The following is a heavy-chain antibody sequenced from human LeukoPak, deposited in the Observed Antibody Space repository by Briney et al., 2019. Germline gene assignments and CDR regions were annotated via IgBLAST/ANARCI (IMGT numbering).Heavy chain of an antibody. CDR1: GFMFSNYA. V-gene: IGHV3-23*01. D-gene: IGHD2-15*01. CDR3: AKDRFCSAGNCYSRPTVTTRFDY. Sequence: PGGPLRLSCAASGFMFSNYAMSWVRQAPGRGQEWVSGITGSGGSTYYADSVKGRFTISRDNSKNTLFLQMNSLRAEDTAVYYCAKDRFCSAGNCYSRPTVTTRFDYWGQGTQVSVSS. J-gene: IGHJ4*02. CDR2: ITGSGGST.